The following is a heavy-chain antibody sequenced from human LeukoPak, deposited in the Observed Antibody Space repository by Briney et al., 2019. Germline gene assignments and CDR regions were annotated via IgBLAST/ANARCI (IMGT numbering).Heavy chain of an antibody. CDR3: ARDMGVKVYGSGTTLGY. J-gene: IGHJ4*02. CDR1: GFTFSSYA. Sequence: QPGGSLRLSCAASGFTFSSYAMSWVRQAPGKGLEWVSAISGSGGSTYYADSVKGRFTISRDNSKNTLYLQMNSLRAEDTAVYYCARDMGVKVYGSGTTLGYWGQGTLVTVSS. CDR2: ISGSGGST. V-gene: IGHV3-23*01. D-gene: IGHD3-10*01.